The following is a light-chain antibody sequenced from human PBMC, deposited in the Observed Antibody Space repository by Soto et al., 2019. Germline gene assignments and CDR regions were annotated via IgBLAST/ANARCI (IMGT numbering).Light chain of an antibody. CDR3: QNRNRWPLA. Sequence: EMVWAQCPATLSLSPGERATLSCRASQSVDTYLAWYQHRPGQAPRLLIYDASNRATGISARFSGSGFGTDFTLTISSLEPEDFAVYYCQNRNRWPLAFGGGTKVDIK. CDR1: QSVDTY. CDR2: DAS. V-gene: IGKV3-11*01. J-gene: IGKJ4*01.